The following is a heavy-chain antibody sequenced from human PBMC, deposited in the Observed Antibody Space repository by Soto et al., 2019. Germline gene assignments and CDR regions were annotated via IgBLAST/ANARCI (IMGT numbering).Heavy chain of an antibody. J-gene: IGHJ6*03. CDR2: IIPILGIA. D-gene: IGHD3-10*01. Sequence: SVKVSCKASGGTFSSYTISWVRQAPGQGLEWMGRIIPILGIANYAQKFQGRVTITADKSTSTAYMELSSLRSEDTAVYYCASMVRGVSAYYYYMDVWGKGTTVTVSS. CDR1: GGTFSSYT. V-gene: IGHV1-69*02. CDR3: ASMVRGVSAYYYYMDV.